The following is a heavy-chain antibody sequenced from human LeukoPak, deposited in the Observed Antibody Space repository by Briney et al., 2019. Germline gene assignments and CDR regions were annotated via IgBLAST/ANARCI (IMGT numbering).Heavy chain of an antibody. D-gene: IGHD1-1*01. J-gene: IGHJ4*02. CDR3: ATGIRERGFDY. CDR2: IKKDGSEK. CDR1: GFTFSSYW. Sequence: TGGSLRLSCAASGFTFSSYWMSWVRQAPGKGLEWVANIKKDGSEKYYVDSVKGRFTISRDNAKNSLFLQMNSLTAEDTALYFCATGIRERGFDYWGQGTLVTVSS. V-gene: IGHV3-7*01.